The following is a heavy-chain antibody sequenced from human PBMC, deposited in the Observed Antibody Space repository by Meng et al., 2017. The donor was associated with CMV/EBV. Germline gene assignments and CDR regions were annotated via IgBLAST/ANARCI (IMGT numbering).Heavy chain of an antibody. Sequence: GSLRLSCAVSGYSITTNNWWSWVRQPPGKGLEWIGEIYHGGKTNYNPSLTSRLTISVDRSKNQFSLKLSSVTAADTAVYYCARVGTYSGTYPTGYFDSWGQGTLVTVSS. V-gene: IGHV4-4*02. J-gene: IGHJ4*02. CDR1: GYSITTNNW. CDR2: IYHGGKT. CDR3: ARVGTYSGTYPTGYFDS. D-gene: IGHD1-26*01.